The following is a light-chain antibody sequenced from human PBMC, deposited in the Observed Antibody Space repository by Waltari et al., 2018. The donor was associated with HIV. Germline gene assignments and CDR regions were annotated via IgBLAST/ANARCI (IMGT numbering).Light chain of an antibody. CDR3: CSYAGGYTLV. Sequence: QSALTQTRSVSGSPGQSVTISCTGTSSDVGGYTYVSWYQQHPGKAPKLMIYDVTKRRSGVPDRFSGSKSGNTASLTISGLQAEDEADYFCCSYAGGYTLVFGGGTKLTVL. CDR1: SSDVGGYTY. V-gene: IGLV2-11*01. CDR2: DVT. J-gene: IGLJ3*02.